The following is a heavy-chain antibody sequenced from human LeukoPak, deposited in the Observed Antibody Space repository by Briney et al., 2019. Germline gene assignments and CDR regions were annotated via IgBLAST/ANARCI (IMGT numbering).Heavy chain of an antibody. CDR3: AASSGFDY. V-gene: IGHV3-49*03. D-gene: IGHD6-25*01. J-gene: IGHJ4*02. CDR2: IRNRAYGGAA. Sequence: GGPLRISCTASGFTFGDYTMSWFRQAPGKGLEWVGYIRNRAYGGAAEYAASVKGRFTITRDDSKSIAYLQMSSLNIEDTAVYYCAASSGFDYWGQGTLVTVSS. CDR1: GFTFGDYT.